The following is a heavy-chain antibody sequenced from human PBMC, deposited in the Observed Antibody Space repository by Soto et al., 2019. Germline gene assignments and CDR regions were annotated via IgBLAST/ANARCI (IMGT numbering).Heavy chain of an antibody. CDR3: ASSNPYYYDSSGYYYDALAFDI. CDR1: GYTFTCYY. D-gene: IGHD3-22*01. J-gene: IGHJ3*02. CDR2: INPNSGGT. Sequence: ASVKVSWKAFGYTFTCYYMRWVRQAPGQGLEWMGWINPNSGGTNYAQKFQGRVTMTRDTSISTAYMELSRLRSDDTAVYYCASSNPYYYDSSGYYYDALAFDIWGQGTMVTVSS. V-gene: IGHV1-2*02.